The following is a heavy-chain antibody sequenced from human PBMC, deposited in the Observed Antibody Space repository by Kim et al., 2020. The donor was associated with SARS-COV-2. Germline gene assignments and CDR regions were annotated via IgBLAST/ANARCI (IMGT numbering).Heavy chain of an antibody. CDR2: IKQDGSEK. CDR3: ARDKEGATIVNYYYYYM. J-gene: IGHJ6*03. CDR1: GFTFSSYW. V-gene: IGHV3-7*01. D-gene: IGHD1-26*01. Sequence: GGSLRLSCAASGFTFSSYWVSWVRQAPGKGLEWVANIKQDGSEKYYVDSVKGRFTISRDNAKNSLYLQMNSLRAEDTAVYYCARDKEGATIVNYYYYYM.